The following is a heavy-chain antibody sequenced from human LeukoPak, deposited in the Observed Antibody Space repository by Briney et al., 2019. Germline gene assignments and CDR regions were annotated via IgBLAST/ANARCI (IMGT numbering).Heavy chain of an antibody. CDR1: GFTFSSYD. CDR3: ARGDSSGYQRNTKLDY. CDR2: IGTAGDT. J-gene: IGHJ4*02. V-gene: IGHV3-13*01. Sequence: GGSLRLSCAASGFTFSSYDMHWVRQTTGKGLEWVSAIGTAGDTYYPGSVRGRFTVSRENAKNSLYLQMNSLRAGDTAVYYCARGDSSGYQRNTKLDYWGQGTLVTVSS. D-gene: IGHD3-22*01.